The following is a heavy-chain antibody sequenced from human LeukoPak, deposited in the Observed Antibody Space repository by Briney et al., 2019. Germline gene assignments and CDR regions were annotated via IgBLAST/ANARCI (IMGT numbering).Heavy chain of an antibody. V-gene: IGHV4-59*01. D-gene: IGHD5-12*01. Sequence: SETLSLTCTVSGGSISSYYWSWIRQPPGKGLEWIGYLYYSGSTNYNPSLKSRVTISVDTSKNQSSLKLTSVTAADTAVYYCASSVATLFDYWGQGTLVTVSS. J-gene: IGHJ4*02. CDR2: LYYSGST. CDR1: GGSISSYY. CDR3: ASSVATLFDY.